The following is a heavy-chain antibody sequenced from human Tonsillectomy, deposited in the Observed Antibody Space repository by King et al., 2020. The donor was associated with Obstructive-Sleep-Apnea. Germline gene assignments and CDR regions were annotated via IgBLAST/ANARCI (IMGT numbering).Heavy chain of an antibody. CDR3: ARLSYSYDSSGYYYHAFDI. V-gene: IGHV5-51*01. Sequence: QLVQSGAEVKKPGESLKISCKGSGYSFTNYWIGWVRQMPGKGLEWMGIIYPGDSDTRYSPSFQGQVTISADKSISTAYLQWSSLKASDTAMYYCARLSYSYDSSGYYYHAFDIWGQGTMVTVSS. CDR1: GYSFTNYW. D-gene: IGHD3-22*01. J-gene: IGHJ3*02. CDR2: IYPGDSDT.